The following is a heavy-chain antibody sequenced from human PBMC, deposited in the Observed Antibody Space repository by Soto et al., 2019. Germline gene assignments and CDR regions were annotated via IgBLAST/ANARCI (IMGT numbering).Heavy chain of an antibody. J-gene: IGHJ6*02. CDR3: VRGWRGGDLPSSVTFNTAGV. CDR1: GFMFKVYA. V-gene: IGHV3-23*01. CDR2: TSPSGSTT. D-gene: IGHD4-17*01. Sequence: PGGSLRLSCAGSGFMFKVYAMTWVRQAPGKGLEWVSVTSPSGSTTYSADSVKGRFTISRDNSKNTLSLQMNSLRAEDTAVYYCVRGWRGGDLPSSVTFNTAGVWGQGTTVTVSS.